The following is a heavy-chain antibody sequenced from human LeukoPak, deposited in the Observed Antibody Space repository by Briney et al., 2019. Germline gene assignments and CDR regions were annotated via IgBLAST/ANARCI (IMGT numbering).Heavy chain of an antibody. D-gene: IGHD6-19*01. V-gene: IGHV3-48*01. CDR1: GFTFSSYS. J-gene: IGHJ4*02. Sequence: GGSLRLSCAASGFTFSSYSMNWVRQAPGKGLKWVSYISSSSSTIYYADSVKGRFTISRDNAKNSLYLQMNSLRAEDTAVYYCARDPRQWLAPFDYWGQGTLVTVSS. CDR3: ARDPRQWLAPFDY. CDR2: ISSSSSTI.